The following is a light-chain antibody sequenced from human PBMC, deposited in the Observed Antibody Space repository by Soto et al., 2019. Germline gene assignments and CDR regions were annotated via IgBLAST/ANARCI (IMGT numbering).Light chain of an antibody. Sequence: QAVLTQSSSASASLGSSVKLTCTLSSGHSSYIIAWHQQQPGKAPRYLMKLEGSGSYNKASGVPDRFSGSSSGADRYLTISNLQSEDEADYYCETWDRFGGGTKLTVL. CDR1: SGHSSYI. CDR3: ETWDR. V-gene: IGLV4-60*03. J-gene: IGLJ2*01. CDR2: LEGSGSY.